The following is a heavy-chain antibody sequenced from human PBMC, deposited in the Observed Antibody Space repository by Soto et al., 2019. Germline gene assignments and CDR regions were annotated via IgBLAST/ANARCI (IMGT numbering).Heavy chain of an antibody. V-gene: IGHV1-69*01. CDR1: GDTFRSDA. J-gene: IGHJ6*02. D-gene: IGHD3-16*02. CDR3: AKRESIFVSGSYSFSYYGLDV. Sequence: QVQLVQSGAEVKKPGSSVKVSCKASGDTFRSDAISWVRQAPGQGLEWMGGIIPISGTATYAQKFQGRVTITADEFTTTAYMALSSLRSEDTAVYYCAKRESIFVSGSYSFSYYGLDVWGQGTTVTVSS. CDR2: IIPISGTA.